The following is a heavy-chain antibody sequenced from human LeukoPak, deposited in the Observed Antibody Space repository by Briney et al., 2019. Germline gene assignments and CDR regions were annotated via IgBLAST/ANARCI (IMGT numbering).Heavy chain of an antibody. Sequence: ASVKVSCKVSGYTLTELSMHWVRQAPGKGREWRGGFDPEDGETIYAQKFQGRVTMTEDTSTDTAYMELSSLRSEDTAVYYCATGLGYCSSTSCYGGYNWFDPWGQGTLVTVSS. J-gene: IGHJ5*02. D-gene: IGHD2-2*01. CDR1: GYTLTELS. CDR2: FDPEDGET. V-gene: IGHV1-24*01. CDR3: ATGLGYCSSTSCYGGYNWFDP.